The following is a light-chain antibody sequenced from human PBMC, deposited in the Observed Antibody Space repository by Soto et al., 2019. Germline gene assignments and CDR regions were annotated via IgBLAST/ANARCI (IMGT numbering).Light chain of an antibody. CDR3: QQYGSPSIP. Sequence: LITYKSTLPLAPGERAPLSVRVSQSVSSRYLGWYQQKPGQAPRLIIHGASSRATGIPDRFSGSGSGTDFTLTISRLEPEDFAVYYCQQYGSPSIPLGQGRGLAI. CDR2: GAS. V-gene: IGKV3-20*01. J-gene: IGKJ5*01. CDR1: QSVSSRY.